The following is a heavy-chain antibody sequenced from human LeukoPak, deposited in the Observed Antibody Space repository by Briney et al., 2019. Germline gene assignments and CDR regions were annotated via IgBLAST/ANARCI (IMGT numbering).Heavy chain of an antibody. Sequence: ASVKVSCKVPGYTLTELSMHWVRQAPGKGLEWMGGFDPEDGETIYAQKFQGRVTMTEDTSTDTAYMELSSLRSEDTAVYYCATGPVMVQGVIISPRDYYYYMDVWGKGTTVTVSS. J-gene: IGHJ6*03. CDR2: FDPEDGET. CDR3: ATGPVMVQGVIISPRDYYYYMDV. CDR1: GYTLTELS. V-gene: IGHV1-24*01. D-gene: IGHD3-10*01.